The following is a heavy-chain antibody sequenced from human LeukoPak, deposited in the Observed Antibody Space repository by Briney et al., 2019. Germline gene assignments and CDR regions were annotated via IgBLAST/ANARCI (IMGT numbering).Heavy chain of an antibody. CDR1: GFTFSSYG. J-gene: IGHJ5*02. CDR3: ARVPNYGSGSGFDP. D-gene: IGHD3-10*01. V-gene: IGHV3-30*03. Sequence: PGRSLRLSCAAFGFTFSSYGMHWVRQAPGKGLEWVAVISYDGSNKYYADSVKGRFTISRDNSKNTLYLQMNSLRAEDTAVYYCARVPNYGSGSGFDPWGQGTLVTISS. CDR2: ISYDGSNK.